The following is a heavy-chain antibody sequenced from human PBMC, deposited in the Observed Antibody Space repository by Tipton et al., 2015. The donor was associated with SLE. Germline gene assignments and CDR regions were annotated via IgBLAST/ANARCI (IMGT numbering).Heavy chain of an antibody. D-gene: IGHD5-18*01. CDR2: IYHSGST. V-gene: IGHV4-4*02. CDR3: ARGSGYGYGDDAFDI. J-gene: IGHJ3*02. Sequence: SLRLSCAASGFTFSSYAMSWVRQSQGKGLEWIGDIYHSGSTTNYNPSLKSRVTISMDKSKNQLSLKLSSVTAADTAVYYCARGSGYGYGDDAFDIWGQGTMVTVSS. CDR1: GFTFSSYAM.